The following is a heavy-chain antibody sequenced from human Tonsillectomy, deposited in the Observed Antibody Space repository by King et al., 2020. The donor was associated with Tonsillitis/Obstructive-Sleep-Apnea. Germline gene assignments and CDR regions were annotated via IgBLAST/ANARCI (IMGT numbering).Heavy chain of an antibody. D-gene: IGHD3-22*01. V-gene: IGHV3-23*04. J-gene: IGHJ4*02. CDR2: ISGSGGST. CDR1: GFTFSSYA. Sequence: VQLVESGGGLVQPGGSLRLSCAASGFTFSSYAMSWVRQAPGKGLEWVSAISGSGGSTYYADSVKGRFTISRDNSKNTQYLQMNSLRAEDTAVYYCAKDTYYYDSSGYCKIDYWGQGTLVTVSS. CDR3: AKDTYYYDSSGYCKIDY.